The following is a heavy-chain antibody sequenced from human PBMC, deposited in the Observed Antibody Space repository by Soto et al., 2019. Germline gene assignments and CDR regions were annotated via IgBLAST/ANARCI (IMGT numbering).Heavy chain of an antibody. V-gene: IGHV1-18*01. CDR2: ISAYNGNT. CDR1: GYTFTSYG. J-gene: IGHJ6*02. Sequence: QVQLVQSGAEVKKPGASVKVSCKASGYTFTSYGISWVRQAPGQGLEWMGWISAYNGNTNYAQKLQGRVTMNTDTATSTAYMELRSLRSDDTAVYYCARAEWEPELYYGMDVWGQGTTVTVSS. CDR3: ARAEWEPELYYGMDV. D-gene: IGHD1-26*01.